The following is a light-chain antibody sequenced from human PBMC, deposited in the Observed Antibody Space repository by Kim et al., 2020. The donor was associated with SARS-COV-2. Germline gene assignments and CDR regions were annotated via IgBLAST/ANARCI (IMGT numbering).Light chain of an antibody. J-gene: IGKJ1*01. V-gene: IGKV1-13*02. CDR1: QGISSA. CDR2: DAS. CDR3: QQFNSYPT. Sequence: ASVGDRVTITCRASQGISSALAWYQQKPGKAPKLLIYDASSLESGVPSRFSGSGSGTDFTLTISSLQPEDFATYYCQQFNSYPTFGQGTKVDIK.